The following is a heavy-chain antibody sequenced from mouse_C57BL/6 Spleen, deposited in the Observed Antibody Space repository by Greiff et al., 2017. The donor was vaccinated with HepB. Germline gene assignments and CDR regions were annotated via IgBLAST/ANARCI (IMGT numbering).Heavy chain of an antibody. CDR1: GYAFSSSW. CDR3: AREEGDYYGSSLDY. D-gene: IGHD1-1*01. CDR2: IYPGDGDT. J-gene: IGHJ2*01. V-gene: IGHV1-82*01. Sequence: VQLQQSGPELVKPGASVKISCKASGYAFSSSWMNWVKQRPGKGLEWIGRIYPGDGDTNYNGKFKGKATLTADKSSSTAYMQLSSLTSEDSAVYVCAREEGDYYGSSLDYWGQGTTLTVSS.